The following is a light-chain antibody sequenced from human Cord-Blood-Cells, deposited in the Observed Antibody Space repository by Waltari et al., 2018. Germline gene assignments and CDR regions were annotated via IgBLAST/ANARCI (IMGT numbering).Light chain of an antibody. Sequence: QLVLTQSPSASASLGPSVKLTCTLSSGHSSYAIACQQQQPEKGPRYLMKLNSDGSHSKGDGIPDRFSGSSSGAERYLTISSLQSEDEADYYCQTWGTGIVVFGGGTKLTVL. CDR3: QTWGTGIVV. J-gene: IGLJ2*01. CDR2: LNSDGSH. CDR1: SGHSSYA. V-gene: IGLV4-69*01.